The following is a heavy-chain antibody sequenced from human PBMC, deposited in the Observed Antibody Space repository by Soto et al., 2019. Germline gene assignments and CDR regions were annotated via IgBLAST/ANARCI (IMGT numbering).Heavy chain of an antibody. Sequence: ASVKVSCKVSGYTLTELSMHWVRQAPGKRLEWMGGFDAENGETIYAQKFQGRATITEDTSAGTAYMELSSLRSEDTAVYYCAVQSYYYDSTGYFDYWGQGTLVTVSS. CDR2: FDAENGET. CDR1: GYTLTELS. V-gene: IGHV1-24*01. J-gene: IGHJ4*02. D-gene: IGHD3-22*01. CDR3: AVQSYYYDSTGYFDY.